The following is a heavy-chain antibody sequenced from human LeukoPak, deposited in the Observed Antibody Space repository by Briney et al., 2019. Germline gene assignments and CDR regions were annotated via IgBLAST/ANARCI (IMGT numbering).Heavy chain of an antibody. V-gene: IGHV3-23*01. J-gene: IGHJ4*02. CDR2: ISGSGGGT. D-gene: IGHD1-26*01. Sequence: GGSLRLSCAASGFTFTGYAMTWVRQAPRKGLEWVSAISGSGGGTYYADSVKGRFTISRDNSKNTLYLQMNSLRVEDTAVYYCAKGIGVGALAQFDYWGQGTLVTVSS. CDR1: GFTFTGYA. CDR3: AKGIGVGALAQFDY.